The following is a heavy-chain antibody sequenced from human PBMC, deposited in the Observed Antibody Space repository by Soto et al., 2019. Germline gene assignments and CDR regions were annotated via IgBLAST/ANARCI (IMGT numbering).Heavy chain of an antibody. CDR3: ARKPLVRGYSYDY. Sequence: PSETLSLTCAVSGGSISSGGYSWSWIRQPPGKGLEWIGYIYHSGSTYYNPSLKSRVTISVDRSKNQFSLKLSSVTAADTAVYYCARKPLVRGYSYDYRGQGTLVTVSS. V-gene: IGHV4-30-2*01. J-gene: IGHJ4*02. CDR1: GGSISSGGYS. D-gene: IGHD5-18*01. CDR2: IYHSGST.